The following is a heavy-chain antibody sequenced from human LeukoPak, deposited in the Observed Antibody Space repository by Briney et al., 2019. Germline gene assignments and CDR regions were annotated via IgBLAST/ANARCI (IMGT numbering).Heavy chain of an antibody. Sequence: PGGSLRLSCAASGFTFSSYSMNWVRQAPGKGLEWVSYISCSSSTIYYADSVKGRFTISRDNAKNSLYLQMDILRAEDTAVYYCARVSGGIGSSSWYSAFDIWGQGTMVTVSS. CDR2: ISCSSSTI. J-gene: IGHJ3*02. CDR1: GFTFSSYS. CDR3: ARVSGGIGSSSWYSAFDI. V-gene: IGHV3-48*01. D-gene: IGHD6-13*01.